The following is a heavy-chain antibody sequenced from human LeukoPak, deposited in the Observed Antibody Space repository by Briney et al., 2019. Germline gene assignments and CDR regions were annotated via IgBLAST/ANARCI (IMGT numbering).Heavy chain of an antibody. D-gene: IGHD2-15*01. J-gene: IGHJ2*01. CDR3: AGTPYCSGGSCYGLGYFDL. V-gene: IGHV4-59*08. CDR1: GGSMSNYY. CDR2: MYYSGST. Sequence: KLLEALSLTRTVSGGSMSNYYWSWIRQPPGKGLEWIGYMYYSGSTNYNPSLKSRVTISVDTSKNQFSLKLSSVTAADTAVYYCAGTPYCSGGSCYGLGYFDLWGRGTLVTVSS.